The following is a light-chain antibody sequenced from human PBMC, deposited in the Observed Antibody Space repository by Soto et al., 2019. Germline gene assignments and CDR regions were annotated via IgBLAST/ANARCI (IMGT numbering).Light chain of an antibody. CDR1: QSVSSK. CDR3: QHYGNSLWT. CDR2: GAS. V-gene: IGKV3-15*01. J-gene: IGKJ1*01. Sequence: EIVMTQSPATLSVSPGEGATLSCRASQSVSSKLAWYQQKPGQAPRLLIYGASTRATGIPARFSGSGSGTDFTLTISRPEPEDFAVYYCQHYGNSLWTFGQGTKVDIK.